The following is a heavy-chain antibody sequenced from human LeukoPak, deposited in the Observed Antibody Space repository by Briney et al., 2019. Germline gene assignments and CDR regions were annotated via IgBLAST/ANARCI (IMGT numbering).Heavy chain of an antibody. D-gene: IGHD3-22*01. CDR2: INSDGSST. V-gene: IGHV3-74*01. CDR3: VRDWGYDSSGYWQKYFDT. CDR1: GFTFSSYW. Sequence: GGSLRLSCAASGFTFSSYWMSWVRQAPGKGLVWVSRINSDGSSTSYADSVKGRFTISRDNAKNTLYLQMNSLRAEDTAVYYCVRDWGYDSSGYWQKYFDTWGQGTLVTVSS. J-gene: IGHJ4*02.